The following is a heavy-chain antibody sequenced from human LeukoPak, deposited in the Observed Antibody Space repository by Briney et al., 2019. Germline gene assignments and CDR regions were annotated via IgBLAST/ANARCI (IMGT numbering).Heavy chain of an antibody. CDR1: GFTFSSYG. J-gene: IGHJ4*02. CDR2: IWYDGSNK. V-gene: IGHV3-30*02. D-gene: IGHD7-27*01. CDR3: ATIGDRRTGELYRIDY. Sequence: GSLRLSCAASGFTFSSYGMHWVRQAPGKGLEWVAVIWYDGSNKHYADSVRGRFTISRDNSKNTLYLQMNSLRAEDAAIYYCATIGDRRTGELYRIDYWGQGTLVTVSS.